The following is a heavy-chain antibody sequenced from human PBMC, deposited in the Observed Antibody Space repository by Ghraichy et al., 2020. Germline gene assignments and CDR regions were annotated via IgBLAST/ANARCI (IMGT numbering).Heavy chain of an antibody. V-gene: IGHV1-18*04. D-gene: IGHD3-3*01. CDR3: ARGRYDFWSGYSVFDY. J-gene: IGHJ4*02. CDR2: ISAYNGNT. CDR1: GYTFTSYG. Sequence: ASVKVSCKASGYTFTSYGISWVRQAPGQGLEWMGWISAYNGNTNYAQKLQGRVTMTTDTSTSTAYMELRSLRSDDTAVYYCARGRYDFWSGYSVFDYWGQGTLVTVSS.